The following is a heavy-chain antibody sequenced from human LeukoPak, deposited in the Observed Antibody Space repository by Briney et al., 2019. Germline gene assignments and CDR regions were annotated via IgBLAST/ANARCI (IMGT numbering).Heavy chain of an antibody. CDR1: EFTVSSNY. D-gene: IGHD2-2*01. V-gene: IGHV3-66*01. Sequence: GGSLRLSCAASEFTVSSNYMSWVRQAPGKGLEWVSVIYSGGSTYYADSVKGRFTISRDNSKNTLYLQMNSLRAEDTAVYYCARDSSVVPFDYWGQGTLVTVSS. J-gene: IGHJ4*02. CDR3: ARDSSVVPFDY. CDR2: IYSGGST.